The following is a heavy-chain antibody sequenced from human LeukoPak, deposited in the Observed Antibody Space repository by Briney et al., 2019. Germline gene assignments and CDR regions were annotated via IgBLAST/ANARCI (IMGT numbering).Heavy chain of an antibody. D-gene: IGHD3-22*01. CDR2: IYTGGRT. Sequence: PGRSLRLSCAAAGFTVSSNYVSCVSQAAGEWREWVPVIYTGGRTYYADSVKGRFTISRHNSKNTLYLEMNSLRPEDTAVYYCARGPYYYDSTGHHEGFDYWGQGTLVTVSS. CDR3: ARGPYYYDSTGHHEGFDY. J-gene: IGHJ4*02. CDR1: GFTVSSNY. V-gene: IGHV3-53*04.